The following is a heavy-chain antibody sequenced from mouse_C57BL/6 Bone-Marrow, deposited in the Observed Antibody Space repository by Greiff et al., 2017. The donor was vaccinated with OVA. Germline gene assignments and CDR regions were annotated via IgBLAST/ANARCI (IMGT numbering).Heavy chain of an antibody. V-gene: IGHV1-52*01. D-gene: IGHD1-1*01. J-gene: IGHJ2*01. CDR2: IDPSDSET. CDR1: GYTFTSYW. Sequence: QVHVKQPGAELVRPGSSVKLSCKASGYTFTSYWMHWVKQRPIQGLEWIGNIDPSDSETHYNQKFKDKATLTVDKSSSTAYMQLSSLTSEDSAVYYCAREGVYYGSFPLYYFDYWGQGTTLTVSS. CDR3: AREGVYYGSFPLYYFDY.